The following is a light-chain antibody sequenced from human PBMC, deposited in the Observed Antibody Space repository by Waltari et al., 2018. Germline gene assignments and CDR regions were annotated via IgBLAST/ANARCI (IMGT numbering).Light chain of an antibody. CDR3: QQYYSSWT. CDR1: QSVLYSSTNKNY. V-gene: IGKV4-1*01. CDR2: WSS. J-gene: IGKJ1*01. Sequence: DIVMTQSPDSLAVSLGERATINCKSSQSVLYSSTNKNYLAWYPQKPGQPPKLLIYWSSTRESGVPDRFSGSGSGTDFTLTISSLQAEDVAVYYCQQYYSSWTFGQGTKVEIK.